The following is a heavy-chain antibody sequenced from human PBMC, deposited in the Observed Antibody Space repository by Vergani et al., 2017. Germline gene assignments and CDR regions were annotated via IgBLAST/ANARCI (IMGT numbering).Heavy chain of an antibody. CDR1: GDIFNNYT. V-gene: IGHV1-2*02. CDR2: INPNRGVT. CDR3: AKDRANSGAYPIDF. D-gene: IGHD1-26*01. J-gene: IGHJ4*02. Sequence: QVHLEQSGTEVKKPGSSVKVSCKVSGDIFNNYTVTWVRQAPGQGLEWMGWINPNRGVTNYGQKFHGRVTMTSDTSTNTVYMELSRLKSDDTALYYCAKDRANSGAYPIDFWGPGTLVTVSS.